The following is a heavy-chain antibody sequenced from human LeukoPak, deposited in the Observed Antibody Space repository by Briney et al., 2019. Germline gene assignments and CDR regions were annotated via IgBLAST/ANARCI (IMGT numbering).Heavy chain of an antibody. V-gene: IGHV3-43*02. CDR2: ISGDGGST. J-gene: IGHJ4*02. CDR1: GFAFDDYA. CDR3: ATSHYGDYPPDY. D-gene: IGHD4-17*01. Sequence: GGSLRLSCAASGFAFDDYAMHWVRQAPGKGLEWVSLISGDGGSTHYADSVKGRFTISRDSSKNSLYLQMNSLRTEDTALYYCATSHYGDYPPDYWGQGTLVTVSS.